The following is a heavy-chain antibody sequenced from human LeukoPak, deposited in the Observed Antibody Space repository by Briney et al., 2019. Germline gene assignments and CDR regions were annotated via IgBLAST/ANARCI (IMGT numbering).Heavy chain of an antibody. V-gene: IGHV6-1*01. CDR1: GDSVSSNSAA. CDR3: ARDDTGIVGATKVNAFDI. Sequence: SQTLSLTCAISGDSVSSNSAAWNWIRQSPSRGLEWLGRTYYRSKWYNDYAVSVKSRITINPDTSKNQFSLQLNSVTPEDTAVYYCARDDTGIVGATKVNAFDIWGQGTMVTVSS. J-gene: IGHJ3*02. CDR2: TYYRSKWYN. D-gene: IGHD1-26*01.